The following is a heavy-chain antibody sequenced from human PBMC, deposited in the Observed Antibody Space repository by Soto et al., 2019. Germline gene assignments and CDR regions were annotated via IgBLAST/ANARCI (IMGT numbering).Heavy chain of an antibody. CDR3: ARECPAPYYYYGMDV. CDR1: GYSFTTYG. V-gene: IGHV1-18*01. Sequence: ASVKVSCKTSGYSFTTYGISWVRRAPGQGLEWMGWISAYNGNTNYAQKLQGRVTMTTDTSTSTAYMELRSLRSDDTAVYYCARECPAPYYYYGMDVCGQGSTVTVSS. CDR2: ISAYNGNT. J-gene: IGHJ6*02.